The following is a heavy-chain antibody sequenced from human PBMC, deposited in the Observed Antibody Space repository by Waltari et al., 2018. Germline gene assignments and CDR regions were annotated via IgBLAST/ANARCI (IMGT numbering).Heavy chain of an antibody. CDR3: AREYCSSTSCYARKNWFDP. CDR2: IYHSGST. Sequence: QVQLQESGPGLVKPSETLSLTCAVSGYSISSGYYWGWIRQHPGKGLEWIGSIYHSGSTYYNPSLKSRVTISVDTSKNQFSLKLSSVTAADTAVYYCAREYCSSTSCYARKNWFDPWGQGTLVTVSS. J-gene: IGHJ5*02. V-gene: IGHV4-38-2*02. CDR1: GYSISSGYY. D-gene: IGHD2-2*01.